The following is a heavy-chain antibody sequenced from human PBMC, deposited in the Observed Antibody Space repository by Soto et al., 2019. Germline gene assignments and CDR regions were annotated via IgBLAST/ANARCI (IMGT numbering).Heavy chain of an antibody. CDR1: GGSISSSDW. V-gene: IGHV4-4*02. D-gene: IGHD1-26*01. CDR2: IHYSGNT. J-gene: IGHJ5*02. CDR3: AGGVYYRFDP. Sequence: QVQLQESGPGLVKPSGTLSLTCAVSGGSISSSDWWSWVRQPPGKGLEWIGEIHYSGNTNHNPSLKSRVSISLDKSKNQLSLNLNSVTAADTAVYYCAGGVYYRFDPWGQGTLVTVSS.